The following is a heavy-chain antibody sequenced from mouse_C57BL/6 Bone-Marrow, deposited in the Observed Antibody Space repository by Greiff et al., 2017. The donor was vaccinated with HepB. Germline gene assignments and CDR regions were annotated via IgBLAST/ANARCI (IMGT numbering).Heavy chain of an antibody. CDR3: AGDHYGSSYRWYFDV. CDR1: GYTFTSYW. Sequence: QVQLQQPGAELVKPGASVKLSCKASGYTFTSYWMHWVKQRPGQGLEWIGMIHPNSGSTNYNEKFKSKATLTVDKSSSTAYMQLSSLTSEDSAVYYCAGDHYGSSYRWYFDVWGTGTTVTVSS. CDR2: IHPNSGST. V-gene: IGHV1-64*01. D-gene: IGHD1-1*01. J-gene: IGHJ1*03.